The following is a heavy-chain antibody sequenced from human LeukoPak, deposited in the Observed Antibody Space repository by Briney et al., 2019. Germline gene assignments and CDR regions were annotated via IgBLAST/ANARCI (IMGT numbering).Heavy chain of an antibody. CDR1: GGTFSSYA. J-gene: IGHJ4*02. V-gene: IGHV1-69*13. Sequence: SVKVSCKASGGTFSSYAISWVRHAPGQGLEWMGGIIPIFGTANCAQKFQGRVTITADESTSTAYMELSSLRSEDTAVYYCARERGEQYYFDYWGQGTLVTVSS. CDR3: ARERGEQYYFDY. CDR2: IIPIFGTA. D-gene: IGHD6-19*01.